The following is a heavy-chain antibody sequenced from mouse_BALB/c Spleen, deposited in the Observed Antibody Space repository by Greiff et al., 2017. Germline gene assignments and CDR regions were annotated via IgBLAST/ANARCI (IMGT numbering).Heavy chain of an antibody. J-gene: IGHJ2*01. CDR3: AGWLPPFDY. V-gene: IGHV3-2*02. CDR2: ISYSGST. Sequence: EVKLMESGPGLVKPSQSLSLTCTVTGYSITSDYAWNWIRQFPGNKLEWMGYISYSGSTSYNPSLKSRISITRDTSKNQFFLQLNSVTTEDTATYYGAGWLPPFDYWGQGTTLTVSS. D-gene: IGHD2-2*01. CDR1: GYSITSDYA.